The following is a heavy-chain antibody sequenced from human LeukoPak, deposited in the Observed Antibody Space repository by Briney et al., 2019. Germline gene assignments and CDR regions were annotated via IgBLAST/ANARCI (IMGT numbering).Heavy chain of an antibody. J-gene: IGHJ6*03. V-gene: IGHV4-59*01. CDR2: IYYSGST. CDR3: ARGHYDFWSGYSPYYYYYMDV. D-gene: IGHD3-3*01. Sequence: KASETLSLTCTVSGGSISSYYWSWIRQPPGKGLEWIGYIYYSGSTNYNPSLKSRVTISVDTSKNQFSLKLSSVTAADTAVYYCARGHYDFWSGYSPYYYYYMDVWGKGTTVTVSS. CDR1: GGSISSYY.